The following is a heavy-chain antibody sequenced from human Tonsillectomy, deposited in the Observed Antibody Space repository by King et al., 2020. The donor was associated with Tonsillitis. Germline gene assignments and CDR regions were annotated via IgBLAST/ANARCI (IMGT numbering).Heavy chain of an antibody. J-gene: IGHJ4*02. D-gene: IGHD2-15*01. Sequence: VQLVESGGGVVQPGGSLRLSCAASGFTFSNYGMHWVRQAPGKGREWVAFIRYDGSNKYYADSVKGRFTISRDNSKNTLYLQMNSLRAEDTAVYYCAKGCDSYLFDYWGQGTLVTVSS. CDR3: AKGCDSYLFDY. CDR2: IRYDGSNK. V-gene: IGHV3-30*02. CDR1: GFTFSNYG.